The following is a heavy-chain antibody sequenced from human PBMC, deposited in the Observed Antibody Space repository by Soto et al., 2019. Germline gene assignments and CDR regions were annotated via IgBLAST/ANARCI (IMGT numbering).Heavy chain of an antibody. Sequence: SLRLSCAASGFTFSSYAMHWVRQAPGKGLEWVAVISYDGSNKYYADSVKGRFTISRDNSKNTLYLQMNSLRAEDTAVYYCARYEYSSSWYYYYGMDVWGQGTTVTVSS. CDR2: ISYDGSNK. CDR1: GFTFSSYA. J-gene: IGHJ6*02. CDR3: ARYEYSSSWYYYYGMDV. D-gene: IGHD6-13*01. V-gene: IGHV3-30-3*01.